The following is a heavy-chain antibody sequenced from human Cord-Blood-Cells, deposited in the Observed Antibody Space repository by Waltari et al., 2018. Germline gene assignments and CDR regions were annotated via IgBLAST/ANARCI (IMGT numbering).Heavy chain of an antibody. CDR1: GYTFTGYY. Sequence: QVQLVQSGAEVKKPGASVKVSCTASGYTFTGYYMHWVRQAPGQGLEWMGRINPNSGGTNYAQKFQGRVTMTRDTSISTAYMELSRLRSDDTAVYYCARDRYDFWSGYDAFDIWGQGTMVTVSS. V-gene: IGHV1-2*06. CDR3: ARDRYDFWSGYDAFDI. J-gene: IGHJ3*02. D-gene: IGHD3-3*01. CDR2: INPNSGGT.